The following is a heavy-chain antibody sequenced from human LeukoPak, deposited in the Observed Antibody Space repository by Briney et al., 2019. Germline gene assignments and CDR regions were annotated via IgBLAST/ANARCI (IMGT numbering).Heavy chain of an antibody. V-gene: IGHV3-7*01. Sequence: GGSLRLSCAASGFTFSSYWMSWVRQAPGKGLEWVANIKQDGSEKYYVDSVKGRFTISRDNAKNSLYLQMNSLRAEDTAVYYCARGVWELLRRGVVDYWGQGTLVTVSS. CDR3: ARGVWELLRRGVVDY. J-gene: IGHJ4*02. D-gene: IGHD1-26*01. CDR1: GFTFSSYW. CDR2: IKQDGSEK.